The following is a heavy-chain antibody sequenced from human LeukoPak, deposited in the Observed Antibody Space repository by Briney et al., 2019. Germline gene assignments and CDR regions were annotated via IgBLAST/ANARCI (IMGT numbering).Heavy chain of an antibody. CDR2: IYDHGAT. D-gene: IGHD5-18*01. CDR3: AKEGSGYTYGYSDALDI. J-gene: IGHJ3*02. CDR1: GFIVSTNY. Sequence: GGSLRLSCAASGFIVSTNYMSWVRQAPGKGLEWVSVIYDHGATKYADSVKGRFTISRDISKNTVYLQMNRLTAEDSAVYYCAKEGSGYTYGYSDALDIWGQGTMVTVPS. V-gene: IGHV3-53*01.